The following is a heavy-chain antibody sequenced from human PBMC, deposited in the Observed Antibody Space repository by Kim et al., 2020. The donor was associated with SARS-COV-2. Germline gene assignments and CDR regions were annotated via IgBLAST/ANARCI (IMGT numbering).Heavy chain of an antibody. V-gene: IGHV3-48*02. J-gene: IGHJ4*02. CDR1: GFTFSSYS. CDR3: ARATYYYDRHFDY. D-gene: IGHD3-22*01. CDR2: ISTGSSTI. Sequence: GGSLRLSCAASGFTFSSYSMNWVRQDPGKGLQWISYISTGSSTIYYADSVKGRFTISRDNAKNSLYLQMNSMRDEDTAVYYCARATYYYDRHFDYWGQGTLVTVSS.